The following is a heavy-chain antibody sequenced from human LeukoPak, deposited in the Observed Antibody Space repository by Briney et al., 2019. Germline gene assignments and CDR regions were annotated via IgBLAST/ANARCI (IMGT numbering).Heavy chain of an antibody. D-gene: IGHD6-13*01. J-gene: IGHJ5*02. CDR3: ARDVEQQLVQWGGISNH. CDR2: INTNTGNP. Sequence: ASVKVSCKASGYIFTSYAMHWVRQAPGQGLEWMGWINTNTGNPTYAQGFTGRFVFSLDTSVSTAYLQISSLKSEDTAVYYCARDVEQQLVQWGGISNHWGQGTLVIVSS. CDR1: GYIFTSYA. V-gene: IGHV7-4-1*02.